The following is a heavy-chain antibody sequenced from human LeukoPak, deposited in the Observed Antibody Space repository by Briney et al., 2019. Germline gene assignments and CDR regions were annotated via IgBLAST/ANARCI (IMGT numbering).Heavy chain of an antibody. Sequence: SETLSLTCAVHGGSFSGYYWSWIRQPPGKGLEWIGEINHSGSTNYNPSLKSRVTISVDTSKNQFSLKLSSVTAADTAVYYCARGMVRVDTAMGGNYFDYWGQGTLVTVSS. J-gene: IGHJ4*02. CDR2: INHSGST. D-gene: IGHD5-18*01. CDR3: ARGMVRVDTAMGGNYFDY. V-gene: IGHV4-34*01. CDR1: GGSFSGYY.